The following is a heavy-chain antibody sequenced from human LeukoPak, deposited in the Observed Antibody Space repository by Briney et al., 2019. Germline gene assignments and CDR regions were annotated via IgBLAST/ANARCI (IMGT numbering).Heavy chain of an antibody. J-gene: IGHJ4*02. CDR2: ISYDGSNK. V-gene: IGHV3-30*18. CDR3: AKEAHLLRSLEWLLGSPDY. CDR1: GFTFSSYG. D-gene: IGHD3-3*01. Sequence: GRSLRLSCAASGFTFSSYGMHWVRQAPGKGLEWVAVISYDGSNKYYADSVKGRFTIPRDNSKNTLYLQMNSLRAEDTAVYYCAKEAHLLRSLEWLLGSPDYWGQGTLVTVSS.